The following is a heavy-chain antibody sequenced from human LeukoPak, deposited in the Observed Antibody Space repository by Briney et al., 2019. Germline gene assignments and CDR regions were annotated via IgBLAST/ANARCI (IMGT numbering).Heavy chain of an antibody. CDR2: INPSGGST. CDR3: ARANYDFWSGYYLGHDY. Sequence: ASVKVSCKASGYTFTNYYMHWVRQAPGQGLEWMGIINPSGGSTSYAQKFQGRVTMTRDTSTSTVYMELSSLRSEDTAVYYCARANYDFWSGYYLGHDYWGQGTLVTVSS. V-gene: IGHV1-46*01. CDR1: GYTFTNYY. J-gene: IGHJ4*02. D-gene: IGHD3-3*01.